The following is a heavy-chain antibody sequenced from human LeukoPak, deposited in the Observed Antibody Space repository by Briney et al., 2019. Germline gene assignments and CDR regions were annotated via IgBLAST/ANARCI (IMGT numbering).Heavy chain of an antibody. D-gene: IGHD3-22*01. CDR2: ISSSGNTI. Sequence: GGFLRLSCAASGFTFSDDYMSWIRQAPGKGLEWVSYISSSGNTIFYADSVKGRFTLSRDNAKNSLYLQMNSLRAEDTAVYYCARVQPHYYDSSGYPPDYWGQGTLVTVSS. CDR1: GFTFSDDY. CDR3: ARVQPHYYDSSGYPPDY. J-gene: IGHJ4*02. V-gene: IGHV3-11*01.